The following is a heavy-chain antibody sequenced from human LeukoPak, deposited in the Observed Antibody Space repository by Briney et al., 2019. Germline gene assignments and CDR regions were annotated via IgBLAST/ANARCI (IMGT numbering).Heavy chain of an antibody. CDR2: ISSSGSTI. Sequence: GGSLRLSCAASGFTFSSYEMNWVRQAPGKGLEWVSYISSSGSTIYYADSVKGRFTISRDNAKNSLYLQMNSLRAEDTAVYYCAKEGQLRYFDWFNYWGQGTLVTVSS. D-gene: IGHD3-9*01. CDR3: AKEGQLRYFDWFNY. V-gene: IGHV3-48*03. J-gene: IGHJ5*01. CDR1: GFTFSSYE.